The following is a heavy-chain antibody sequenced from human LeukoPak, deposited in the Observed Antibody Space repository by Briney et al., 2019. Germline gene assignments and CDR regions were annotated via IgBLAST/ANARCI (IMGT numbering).Heavy chain of an antibody. CDR2: INNDGSYI. J-gene: IGHJ5*01. D-gene: IGHD6-19*01. V-gene: IGHV3-74*01. Sequence: PGGSLRLSCAASGFTFSPSWMHWVRQAPGKGLEWVSRINNDGSYINYADSVKGRFTISRDNAKNTVDLQMNSLRAEDTAVYYCARGMTVAANWFDSWGQGTLVTVSS. CDR1: GFTFSPSW. CDR3: ARGMTVAANWFDS.